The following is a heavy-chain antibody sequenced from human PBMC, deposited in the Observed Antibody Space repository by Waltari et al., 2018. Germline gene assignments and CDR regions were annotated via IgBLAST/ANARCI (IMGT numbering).Heavy chain of an antibody. CDR2: ITHSGST. V-gene: IGHV4-34*01. Sequence: QVQLQQWGAGLLKPSETLSLTCAVYGGSFSGYYWSWIRQPPGKGLEWIGEITHSGSTNYNPSLKSRVTISVDTSKNQFSLKMSSVTAADTAVYYCARAVMVRGPYKRREDAFDIWGQGTMVTVSS. CDR1: GGSFSGYY. J-gene: IGHJ3*02. D-gene: IGHD3-10*01. CDR3: ARAVMVRGPYKRREDAFDI.